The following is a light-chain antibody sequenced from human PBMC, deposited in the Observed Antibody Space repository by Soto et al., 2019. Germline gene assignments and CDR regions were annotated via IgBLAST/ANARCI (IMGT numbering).Light chain of an antibody. CDR2: GAS. Sequence: EIVLTQSPGTLSLSPGERATLSCRASQSVRSTSLAWYQQKPGQAPRLLIYGASSRAIGIPDRFSGSVSGSDFILTINRLEPEDFAVYYCQQYGSSHTFGQGTRLEI. CDR3: QQYGSSHT. J-gene: IGKJ5*01. CDR1: QSVRSTS. V-gene: IGKV3-20*01.